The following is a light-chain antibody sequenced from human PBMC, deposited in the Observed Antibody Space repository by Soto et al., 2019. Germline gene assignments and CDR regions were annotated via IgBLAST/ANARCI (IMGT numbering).Light chain of an antibody. V-gene: IGKV1-39*01. J-gene: IGKJ2*01. Sequence: DIQMTQKPSSLSASVGDRVTITCRASQSISSYLDWYQQKPGKAPKLLIYAASSLQSGVPSRFSGSGSGTDFTLTISSLQPEDFATYYCQQSYSTPFTFGQGTKVDIK. CDR2: AAS. CDR1: QSISSY. CDR3: QQSYSTPFT.